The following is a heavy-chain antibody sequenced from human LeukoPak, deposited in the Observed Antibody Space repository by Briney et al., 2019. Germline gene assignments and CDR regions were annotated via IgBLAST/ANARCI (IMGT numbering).Heavy chain of an antibody. Sequence: PGGSLRLSCAASGFTFSDYYMSWIRQAPGKGLEWVSYISSSGSTIYYADSVKGRFTISRDNAKNSLYLQMNSLRAEDTAVYYCARGVDCSSTSCFGPFFDYWGQGTLVTVSS. V-gene: IGHV3-11*01. CDR1: GFTFSDYY. CDR2: ISSSGSTI. D-gene: IGHD2-2*01. J-gene: IGHJ4*02. CDR3: ARGVDCSSTSCFGPFFDY.